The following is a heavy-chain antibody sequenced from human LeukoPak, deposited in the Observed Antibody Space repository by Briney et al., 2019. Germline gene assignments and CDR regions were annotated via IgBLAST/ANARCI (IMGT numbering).Heavy chain of an antibody. Sequence: GGSLRLSCAASGFTFSRAWMSWIRQAPGKGLEWVANIKEDGSENYYADSVKGRFAISRDNAKNSLYLQVNTLRGEDTAIYYCVRDGYGYEDWGQGTLVIVSS. D-gene: IGHD5-12*01. CDR3: VRDGYGYED. V-gene: IGHV3-7*01. CDR2: IKEDGSEN. CDR1: GFTFSRAW. J-gene: IGHJ4*02.